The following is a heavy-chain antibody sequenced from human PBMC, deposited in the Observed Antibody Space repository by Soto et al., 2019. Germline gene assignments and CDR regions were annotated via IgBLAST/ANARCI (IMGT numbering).Heavy chain of an antibody. D-gene: IGHD2-15*01. CDR3: AAGPVAVLAATLSGFDC. CDR1: GLTFSSSA. CDR2: IVVGSGNT. V-gene: IGHV1-58*02. Sequence: SVKVSCKASGLTFSSSAMQWVRQARGQRLEWIGWIVVGSGNTNYAQKFQERVTITRDMSTSTAYMELSSLRSEDTAVYHCAAGPVAVLAATLSGFDCWGQGTLVTVSS. J-gene: IGHJ4*02.